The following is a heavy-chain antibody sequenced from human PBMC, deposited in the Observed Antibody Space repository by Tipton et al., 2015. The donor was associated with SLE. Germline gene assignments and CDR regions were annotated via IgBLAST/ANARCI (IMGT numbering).Heavy chain of an antibody. Sequence: TLSLTCTVSGGSVSSGGSGSYYWSWIRQPPGKGLEWIGYIYYSGSTNYNPSLKSRVTISVDTSKNQFSLKLSSVTAADTAVYYCARGPQRGYSYGPDYWGQGTLVTVSS. D-gene: IGHD5-18*01. J-gene: IGHJ4*02. CDR2: IYYSGST. V-gene: IGHV4-61*01. CDR1: GGSVSSGGSGSYY. CDR3: ARGPQRGYSYGPDY.